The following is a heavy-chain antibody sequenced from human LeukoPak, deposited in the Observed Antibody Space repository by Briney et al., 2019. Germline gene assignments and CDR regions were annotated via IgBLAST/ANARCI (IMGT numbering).Heavy chain of an antibody. J-gene: IGHJ6*02. CDR2: IKQDGSEK. D-gene: IGHD6-19*01. CDR3: ARVDILSGSGGGNYYYYYGMDV. V-gene: IGHV3-7*03. Sequence: PGGSLRLSCVASGFTVSSYWMSWVRQAPGKGLEWVANIKQDGSEKYYVDSVKGRFTISRDNAKNSLYLQMNSLRAEDTAVYYYARVDILSGSGGGNYYYYYGMDVWGQGTTVTVSS. CDR1: GFTVSSYW.